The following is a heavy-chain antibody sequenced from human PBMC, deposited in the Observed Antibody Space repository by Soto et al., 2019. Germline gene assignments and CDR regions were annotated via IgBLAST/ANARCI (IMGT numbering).Heavy chain of an antibody. CDR3: ARGGLEHFDY. J-gene: IGHJ4*02. CDR1: GFNLGSYW. D-gene: IGHD1-1*01. V-gene: IGHV3-74*01. Sequence: EVQLVESGGGLVQPGGSLRLSCAASGFNLGSYWMHWVRQAPGKGLVWVSRINDYGTTINYAESGEGRFTISRDDAKSEVYLQMNNLRAADTAVYYCARGGLEHFDYWGQGALVTVSS. CDR2: INDYGTTI.